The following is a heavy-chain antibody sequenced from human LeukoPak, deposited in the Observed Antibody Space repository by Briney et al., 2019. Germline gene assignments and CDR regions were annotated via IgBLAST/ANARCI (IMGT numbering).Heavy chain of an antibody. Sequence: GRSLRLSCAASGFTFSSYGMHWVRQAPGKGLEWVAVISYDGSNKYYADSVKGRFTISRDNSKNTLYLQMNSLRAEDTAVYYCAKDLASLDYWGQGTLVTVSS. CDR1: GFTFSSYG. J-gene: IGHJ4*02. CDR2: ISYDGSNK. CDR3: AKDLASLDY. V-gene: IGHV3-30*18.